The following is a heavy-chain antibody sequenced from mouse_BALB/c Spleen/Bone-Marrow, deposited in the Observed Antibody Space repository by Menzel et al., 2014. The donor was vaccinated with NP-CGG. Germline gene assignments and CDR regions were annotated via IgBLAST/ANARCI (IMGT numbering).Heavy chain of an antibody. D-gene: IGHD2-4*01. CDR3: AREGSTMITTPLAY. CDR1: GFSLTSYG. Sequence: QVQLKQSGPGLVAPSQSLSITCTVSGFSLTSYGVHWVRQPPGKGLEWLGVIWAGGSTNYNSALMSRLSISKDNSKSXVFLKMNSLQTDDTAMYYCAREGSTMITTPLAYWGQGTLVTVSA. CDR2: IWAGGST. J-gene: IGHJ3*01. V-gene: IGHV2-9*02.